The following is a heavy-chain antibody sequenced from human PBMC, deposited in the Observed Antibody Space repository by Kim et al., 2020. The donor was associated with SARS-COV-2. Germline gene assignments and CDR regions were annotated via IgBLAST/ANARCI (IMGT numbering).Heavy chain of an antibody. J-gene: IGHJ4*02. CDR3: AKIDASSGYALTDY. Sequence: GGSLRLSCIPSGFTFSSFGMNWVRQAPGKGLEWVAYISYSGSTTHYADSVKGRFTISRDNAKSSLFLYMDSLRDEDTAVYFCAKIDASSGYALTDYWGQGTLVTVSS. V-gene: IGHV3-48*02. CDR2: ISYSGSTT. CDR1: GFTFSSFG. D-gene: IGHD6-13*01.